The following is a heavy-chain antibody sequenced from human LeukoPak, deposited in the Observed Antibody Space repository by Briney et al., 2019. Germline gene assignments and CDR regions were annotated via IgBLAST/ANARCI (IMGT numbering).Heavy chain of an antibody. CDR2: LSSDGRST. CDR1: GFTVSTYW. D-gene: IGHD3-22*01. Sequence: GGSLRLSCEVSGFTVSTYWMHWVRQGPGRGLEWVARLSSDGRSTNYADFVKGRATISRDNAKNTLFLEMSGLRADDTAVYYCARSYNYRFDYWGQGTLVVVSS. J-gene: IGHJ4*02. CDR3: ARSYNYRFDY. V-gene: IGHV3-74*01.